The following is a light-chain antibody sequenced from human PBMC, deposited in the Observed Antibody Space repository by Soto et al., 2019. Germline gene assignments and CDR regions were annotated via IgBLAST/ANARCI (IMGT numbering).Light chain of an antibody. V-gene: IGLV1-44*01. Sequence: QSVLTQPPSASGTPGQRITISCSGSSSNIGTNNVNWYQQLPGTAPKLLIYDNNHRPSGVPDRFSGSKSGTSASLAISGLLSEPEADYYCAAWDDSLNGWVFGGGTKLTVL. CDR1: SSNIGTNN. J-gene: IGLJ3*02. CDR3: AAWDDSLNGWV. CDR2: DNN.